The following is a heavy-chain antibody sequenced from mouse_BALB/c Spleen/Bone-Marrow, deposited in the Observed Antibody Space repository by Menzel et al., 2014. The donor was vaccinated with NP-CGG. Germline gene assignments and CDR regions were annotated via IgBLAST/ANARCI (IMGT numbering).Heavy chain of an antibody. J-gene: IGHJ3*01. CDR1: GFTFSDYY. Sequence: EVMLVESGGGLVQPGGSLKLSCATSGFTFSDYYMYWVRQTPEKRLEWVAYISNGGGSTYYPDTVKGRFTISRDNAKNTLYLQMSRLKSEDTAMYYCARHNYDETWFAYWGQGTLVTVPA. V-gene: IGHV5-12*02. D-gene: IGHD2-4*01. CDR3: ARHNYDETWFAY. CDR2: ISNGGGST.